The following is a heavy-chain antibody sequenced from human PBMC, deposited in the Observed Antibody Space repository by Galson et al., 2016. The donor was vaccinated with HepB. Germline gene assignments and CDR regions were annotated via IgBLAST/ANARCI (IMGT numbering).Heavy chain of an antibody. CDR1: GYASGGYY. J-gene: IGHJ4*02. V-gene: IGHV4-59*01. CDR3: ARANSPTTRCLL. CDR2: VYSGGDT. D-gene: IGHD2/OR15-2a*01. Sequence: ETLSLTCSVSGYASGGYYWHWIRQPPGKGLEVIGYVYSGGDTKYNPSLKGRATISIDTSKKQLSLTLRSVTAADTAVYFCARANSPTTRCLLWGQGTLVTVSS.